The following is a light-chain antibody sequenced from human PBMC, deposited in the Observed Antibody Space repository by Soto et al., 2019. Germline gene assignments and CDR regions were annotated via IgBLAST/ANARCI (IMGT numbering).Light chain of an antibody. CDR1: NSDVGSYNL. CDR3: CSYAGSSGAPWV. V-gene: IGLV2-23*02. CDR2: DVS. Sequence: QSVLTQPASVSGSPGQWITISCTGTNSDVGSYNLVSWYQHHPGKAPKLVIYDVSRRPSGVSNRFSGSKSGSTASLTISGRQADDEADYFCCSYAGSSGAPWVFGGGTKLTVL. J-gene: IGLJ3*02.